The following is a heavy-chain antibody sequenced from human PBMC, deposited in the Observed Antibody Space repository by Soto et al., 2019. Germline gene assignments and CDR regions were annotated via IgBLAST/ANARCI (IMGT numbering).Heavy chain of an antibody. D-gene: IGHD3-16*01. Sequence: QVQLQESGPGLVKPSQTLSLTCTVSGGSISSGDYYWSWIRQPPGKGLEWIGYIYYSGSTYYNPSLKSXXTXSXXTSKNQFSLKLSSVTAADTAVYYCARGLTGFAFDIWGQGTMVTVSS. CDR3: ARGLTGFAFDI. CDR2: IYYSGST. CDR1: GGSISSGDYY. J-gene: IGHJ3*02. V-gene: IGHV4-30-4*01.